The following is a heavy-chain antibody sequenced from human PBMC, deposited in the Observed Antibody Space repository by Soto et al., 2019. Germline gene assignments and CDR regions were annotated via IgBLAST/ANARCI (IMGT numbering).Heavy chain of an antibody. J-gene: IGHJ5*02. CDR2: ISSSSSTI. CDR3: ACSSSWLTWFDP. CDR1: GFTFSSYS. D-gene: IGHD6-13*01. Sequence: EVQLVESGGGLVQPGGSLRLSCAASGFTFSSYSMNWVRQAPGKGLEWVSYISSSSSTIYYADSVKGRFTISRDNAKNSLYLQMHSLRDEDTAVYYCACSSSWLTWFDPWGQGTLVTVSS. V-gene: IGHV3-48*02.